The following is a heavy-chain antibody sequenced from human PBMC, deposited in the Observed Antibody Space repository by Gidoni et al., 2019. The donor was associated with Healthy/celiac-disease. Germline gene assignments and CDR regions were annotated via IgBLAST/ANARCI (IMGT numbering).Heavy chain of an antibody. J-gene: IGHJ5*02. D-gene: IGHD6-6*01. CDR3: ARQWRIAARGTWFDP. V-gene: IGHV4-39*01. CDR1: GGSISSSSYY. Sequence: QLPLQESGPGLVKPSETLSLTCTVSGGSISSSSYYWGWIRQPPGKGLEWIGSIYYRGSTYYNPSLKSRVTISVETSKNQFSLKLSSVTAADTAVYYCARQWRIAARGTWFDPWGQGTLVTVSS. CDR2: IYYRGST.